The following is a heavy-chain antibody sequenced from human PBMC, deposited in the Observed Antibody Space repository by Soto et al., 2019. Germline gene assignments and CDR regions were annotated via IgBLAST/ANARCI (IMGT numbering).Heavy chain of an antibody. CDR3: AKDQGGDYAYYYYGMDV. Sequence: GGSLRLSCAASGFTFSSYGMHWVRQAPGKGLEWVAVISYDGSNKYYADSVKGRFTISRDKSKNTLYLQMNSLRAEDTAVYYCAKDQGGDYAYYYYGMDVWGQGTTVTVSS. CDR2: ISYDGSNK. D-gene: IGHD4-17*01. CDR1: GFTFSSYG. J-gene: IGHJ6*02. V-gene: IGHV3-30*18.